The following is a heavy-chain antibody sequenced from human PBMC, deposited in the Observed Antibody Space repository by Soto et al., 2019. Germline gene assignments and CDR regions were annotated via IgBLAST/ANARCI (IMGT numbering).Heavy chain of an antibody. CDR3: ARTESSGYLNWFDP. CDR1: GGSISSGDYY. D-gene: IGHD3-22*01. J-gene: IGHJ5*02. Sequence: QVQLQESGPGLVKPSQTLSLTCTVSGGSISSGDYYWSWIRQPPGKGLEWIGYIYYSGSTYYNPSLKSRLTISVDTSTNHCSLKLSSVTAADTAVYYCARTESSGYLNWFDPWGQGTLVTVSS. CDR2: IYYSGST. V-gene: IGHV4-30-4*01.